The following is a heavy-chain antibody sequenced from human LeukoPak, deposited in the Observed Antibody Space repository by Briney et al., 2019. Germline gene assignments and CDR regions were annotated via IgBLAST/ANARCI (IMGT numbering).Heavy chain of an antibody. CDR2: IKPSSGDT. D-gene: IGHD2-2*01. CDR1: RYTFTDYD. V-gene: IGHV1-2*02. CDR3: AGADCSSTSCSPRVGAFDM. Sequence: ASVKVSCKASRYTFTDYDIHWVRQAPGQGLEWMGWIKPSSGDTKYAQNFQGRVTMTGDTSISTAYMELSSLRSDDTAVFYCAGADCSSTSCSPRVGAFDMWGKGTMVTVSS. J-gene: IGHJ3*02.